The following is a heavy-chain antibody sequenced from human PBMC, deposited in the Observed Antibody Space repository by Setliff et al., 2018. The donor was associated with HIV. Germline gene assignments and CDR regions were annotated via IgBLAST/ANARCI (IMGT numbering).Heavy chain of an antibody. V-gene: IGHV3-15*01. CDR1: GFTFSHAW. D-gene: IGHD6-19*01. CDR2: IYSKNDGGRR. Sequence: RLSCAASGFTFSHAWMSWVRQLPGKGLEWVGRIYSKNDGGRRDYAAPVKGRFTISRDDSKNMLYLQMNSLKIEDAGVYYCATLSRGGFTSGWYYFDHWGQGAQVTVSS. J-gene: IGHJ4*02. CDR3: ATLSRGGFTSGWYYFDH.